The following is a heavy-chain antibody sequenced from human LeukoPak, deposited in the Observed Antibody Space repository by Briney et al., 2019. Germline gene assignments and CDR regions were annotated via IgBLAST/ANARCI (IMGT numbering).Heavy chain of an antibody. CDR1: GFTFSSYG. J-gene: IGHJ6*02. V-gene: IGHV3-30*19. Sequence: PGRSLRLSCAASGFTFSSYGMHWVRQAPGKGLEWVAVIWYDGSNKYYADSVKGRFTISRDNSKNTLYLQMSSLRAEDTAVYYCAREGITMVRGTITAVSDYGMDVWGQGTTVTVSS. D-gene: IGHD3-10*01. CDR3: AREGITMVRGTITAVSDYGMDV. CDR2: IWYDGSNK.